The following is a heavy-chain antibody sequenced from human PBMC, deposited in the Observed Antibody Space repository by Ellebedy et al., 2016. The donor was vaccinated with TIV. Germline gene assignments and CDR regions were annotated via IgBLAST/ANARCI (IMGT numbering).Heavy chain of an antibody. CDR3: ASQSPLYYYGMDV. V-gene: IGHV4-34*01. CDR1: GGSFSGYY. CDR2: INHSGST. J-gene: IGHJ6*02. Sequence: MPSETLSLTCAVYGGSFSGYYWSWIRQPPGKGLEWIGEINHSGSTNYNPSLKSRVTISVDTSKNQFSLKLSSVTAADTAVYYCASQSPLYYYGMDVWGQGTTVTVSS.